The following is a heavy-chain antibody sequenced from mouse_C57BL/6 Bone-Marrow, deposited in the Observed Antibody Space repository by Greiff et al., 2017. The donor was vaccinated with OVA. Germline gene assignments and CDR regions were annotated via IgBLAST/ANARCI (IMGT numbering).Heavy chain of an antibody. CDR2: IHPNSGST. CDR3: ARRLRARSY. Sequence: QVQLQQPGAELVKPGASVKLSCKASGYTFTSYWMHWVKQRPGQGLEWIGMIHPNSGSTKYNEKFKSKATLTVDKSASTAYMQLSSLTSEDSAVYYCARRLRARSYWGQGTTLTVSS. D-gene: IGHD2-4*01. V-gene: IGHV1-64*01. CDR1: GYTFTSYW. J-gene: IGHJ2*01.